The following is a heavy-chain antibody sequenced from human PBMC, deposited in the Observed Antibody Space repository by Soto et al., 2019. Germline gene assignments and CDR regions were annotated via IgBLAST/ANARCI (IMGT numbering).Heavy chain of an antibody. V-gene: IGHV4-39*07. CDR3: AKASVYAMMGWFDP. D-gene: IGHD2-8*01. J-gene: IGHJ5*02. CDR2: IYYIGNT. CDR1: GGSISSGSSY. Sequence: PSETLSLTCTVSGGSISSGSSYWGWIRQPPGKGLEWIGCIYYIGNTYYNPSLESRVSISVDTSKNQFSLRLRSVTAADTAVYYCAKASVYAMMGWFDPWGQGTLVTVSS.